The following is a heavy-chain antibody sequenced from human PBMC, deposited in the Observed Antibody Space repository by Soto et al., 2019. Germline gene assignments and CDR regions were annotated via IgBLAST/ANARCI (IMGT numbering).Heavy chain of an antibody. Sequence: GGSLRLSCAASGFTFSSYGMHWVRQAPGKGLEWVAVISYDGSNKYYADSVKGRFTISRDNSKNTVYLQMNSLRAEDTAVYSCAKARDSSGYYYAEYWGQGTLVTVSS. CDR1: GFTFSSYG. J-gene: IGHJ4*02. CDR2: ISYDGSNK. D-gene: IGHD3-22*01. V-gene: IGHV3-30*18. CDR3: AKARDSSGYYYAEY.